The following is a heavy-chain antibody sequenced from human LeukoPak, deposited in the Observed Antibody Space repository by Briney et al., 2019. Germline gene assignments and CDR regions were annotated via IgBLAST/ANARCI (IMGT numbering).Heavy chain of an antibody. J-gene: IGHJ4*02. V-gene: IGHV4-59*08. D-gene: IGHD1-26*01. Sequence: SETLSLSCIVSGGSINSYYWSWIRQPPGKGLEWIGYIYYSGSTNYRPSLKSRVTISVDTSKNQLSLRLKSVTAADTAVYYCARSVGAGDYWGQGTLVTVSS. CDR2: IYYSGST. CDR3: ARSVGAGDY. CDR1: GGSINSYY.